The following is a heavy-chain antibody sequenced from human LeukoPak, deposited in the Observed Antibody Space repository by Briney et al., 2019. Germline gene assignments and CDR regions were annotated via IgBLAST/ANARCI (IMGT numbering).Heavy chain of an antibody. CDR3: VRGDSRDY. CDR2: ISSSSSTM. V-gene: IGHV3-21*01. J-gene: IGHJ4*02. CDR1: GFTFSGYT. Sequence: PGGSLRLSCAASGFTFSGYTMTWVRQAPGKGLEWVSSISSSSSTMHYADSVKGRLTISRDNAKNSLYLQINSLRAEDTAVYYCVRGDSRDYWGQGTLVTVSS. D-gene: IGHD6-13*01.